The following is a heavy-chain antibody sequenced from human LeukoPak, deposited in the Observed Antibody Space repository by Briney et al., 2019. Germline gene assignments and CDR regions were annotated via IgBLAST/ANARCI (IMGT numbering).Heavy chain of an antibody. V-gene: IGHV4-34*01. Sequence: PSETLSLTCAVYGGSFSGYYWSWIRQPPGKGLEWIGEINHSGSINYNPSLKSRVTISVDTSKNQFSLKLSSVTAADTAVYYCARDPGPLADGSGKEFDPWGQGTLVTVSS. D-gene: IGHD3-10*01. CDR3: ARDPGPLADGSGKEFDP. CDR2: INHSGSI. CDR1: GGSFSGYY. J-gene: IGHJ5*02.